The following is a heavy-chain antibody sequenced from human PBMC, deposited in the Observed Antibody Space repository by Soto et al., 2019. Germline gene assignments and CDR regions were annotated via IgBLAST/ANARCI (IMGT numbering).Heavy chain of an antibody. J-gene: IGHJ4*02. Sequence: SQKLPVPCTGSSGSIRSSKYYWCWIRQPPGKGLEWIGSIYYSGSTYYNPSLKSRVTISVDTSKNQFSLKLSSVTAADTAVYYCARHTPAISISDHWGQGTLVTVS. CDR3: ARHTPAISISDH. CDR2: IYYSGST. D-gene: IGHD2-15*01. V-gene: IGHV4-39*01. CDR1: SGSIRSSKYY.